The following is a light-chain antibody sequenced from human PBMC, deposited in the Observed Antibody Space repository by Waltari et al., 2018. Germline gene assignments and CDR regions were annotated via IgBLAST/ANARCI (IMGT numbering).Light chain of an antibody. CDR2: DAS. J-gene: IGKJ1*01. V-gene: IGKV3-20*01. Sequence: EIVLTQSPGTLSLSPGERATLSCRASQTVVKNYLAWFQQRPGQPPRLLIYDASASATGIPDRFSGSGSGTDFTLTISRLEPEDFAVYYCQHYDTSPLTFGQGTKVEIK. CDR3: QHYDTSPLT. CDR1: QTVVKNY.